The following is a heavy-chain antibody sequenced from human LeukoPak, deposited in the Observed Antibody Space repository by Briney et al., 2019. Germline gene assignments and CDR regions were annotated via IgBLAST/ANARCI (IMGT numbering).Heavy chain of an antibody. CDR3: ARGGRTMVRGVIAYFDY. J-gene: IGHJ4*02. V-gene: IGHV4-34*01. CDR2: INHGGST. D-gene: IGHD3-10*01. Sequence: KSSETLSLTCAVYGGSLSAYYWTWIRQPPGKGLEWIGEINHGGSTNYNPSLKSRVTISIDTSKNQFSLKLSSVTAADTAVYYCARGGRTMVRGVIAYFDYWGQGTLVTVSS. CDR1: GGSLSAYY.